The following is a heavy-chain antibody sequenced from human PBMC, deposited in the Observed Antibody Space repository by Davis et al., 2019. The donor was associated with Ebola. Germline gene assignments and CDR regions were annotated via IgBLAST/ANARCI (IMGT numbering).Heavy chain of an antibody. CDR2: TSAYNGNT. V-gene: IGHV1-18*04. D-gene: IGHD2-8*01. Sequence: GESLKISCKASGYTFTSYSISWVRQAPGQGLEWMGWTSAYNGNTNYAQKFQGRVTMTRDTSISTAYMELSRLRSDDTAVYYCARDYEWWGQGTLVTVSS. J-gene: IGHJ4*02. CDR1: GYTFTSYS. CDR3: ARDYEW.